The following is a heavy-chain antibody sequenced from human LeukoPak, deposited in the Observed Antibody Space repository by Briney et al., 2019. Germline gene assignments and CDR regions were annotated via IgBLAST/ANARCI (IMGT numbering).Heavy chain of an antibody. CDR2: IYYSGST. CDR1: GGSISSGGYY. CDR3: GSFILLGGAPAYYFDN. D-gene: IGHD3-16*01. Sequence: SQTLSLTCTVSGGSISSGGYYWSWIRQHPGKGLEWIGYIYYSGSTYYNPSLKSRVTISVDTSKNQFSLKLSSVTAADTAVYYCGSFILLGGAPAYYFDNWGQETLVTFPS. V-gene: IGHV4-31*03. J-gene: IGHJ4*02.